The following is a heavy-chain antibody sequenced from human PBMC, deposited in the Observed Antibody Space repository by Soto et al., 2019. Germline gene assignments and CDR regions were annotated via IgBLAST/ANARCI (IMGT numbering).Heavy chain of an antibody. V-gene: IGHV4-34*01. D-gene: IGHD3-22*01. CDR3: ARRTDDSSGYYYFDY. J-gene: IGHJ4*02. Sequence: PSETLSLTCAVYGGSFSGYYWSWIRQPPGKGLEWIGEINHSGSTNYNPSLKSRVTISVDTSKNQFSLKLSSVTAADTAVYYCARRTDDSSGYYYFDYWGQGTLVTVSS. CDR1: GGSFSGYY. CDR2: INHSGST.